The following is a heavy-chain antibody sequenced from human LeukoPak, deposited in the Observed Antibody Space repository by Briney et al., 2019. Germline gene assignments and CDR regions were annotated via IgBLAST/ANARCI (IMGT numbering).Heavy chain of an antibody. Sequence: SETLSLTCTVSGDSISSYYWSWIRQPPGKGLEWIAYIYYTGSTKYNPSLKSRVTISVDTSKNQFSLKLSSVTAADTAVYFCARVRDSDILTSYERMYWFDPWGQGTLVTVSS. J-gene: IGHJ5*02. D-gene: IGHD3-9*01. CDR2: IYYTGST. V-gene: IGHV4-59*01. CDR1: GDSISSYY. CDR3: ARVRDSDILTSYERMYWFDP.